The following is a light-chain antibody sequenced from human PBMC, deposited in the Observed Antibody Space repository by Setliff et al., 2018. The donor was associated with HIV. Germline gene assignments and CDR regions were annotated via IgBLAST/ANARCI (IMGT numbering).Light chain of an antibody. Sequence: LTQPASVSGSPGQSITISCTGANSDVGSYNLVSWYQQHPGKAPKLMIYDVSKRPSGVSSRFSGSKSGNAASLTISGLQAEDEADCYCCSYAGRDTLIFGGGTKSPS. CDR3: CSYAGRDTLI. V-gene: IGLV2-23*02. J-gene: IGLJ2*01. CDR1: NSDVGSYNL. CDR2: DVS.